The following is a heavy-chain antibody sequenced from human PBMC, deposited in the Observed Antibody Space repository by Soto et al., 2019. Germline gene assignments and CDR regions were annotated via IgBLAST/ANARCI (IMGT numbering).Heavy chain of an antibody. J-gene: IGHJ5*02. V-gene: IGHV1-69*02. CDR3: ARLFPYGSGSYYNSRRDWFDP. Sequence: QVQLVQSGAEVKKPGSSVKVSCKASGGTFSSYTISWVRQAPGQGLEWMGRIIPILGIANYAQKFQGRVKITGDKSTSPAYMELRSLRAEDTAVYYCARLFPYGSGSYYNSRRDWFDPWGQGTLVTVSS. CDR1: GGTFSSYT. CDR2: IIPILGIA. D-gene: IGHD3-10*01.